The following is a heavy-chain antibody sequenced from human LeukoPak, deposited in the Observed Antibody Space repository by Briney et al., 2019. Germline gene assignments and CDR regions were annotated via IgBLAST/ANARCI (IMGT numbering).Heavy chain of an antibody. V-gene: IGHV1-69*01. CDR1: GGTFSSYA. J-gene: IGHJ6*03. CDR3: ARSFTIFGPNYYYYYMDV. Sequence: SVKVSCKASGGTFSSYAISWVRQAPGQGLKWMEGIIPIFGTANYAQKFQGRVTITADESTSTAYMELSSLRSEDTAVYYCARSFTIFGPNYYYYYMDVWGKGTTVTVSS. D-gene: IGHD3-3*01. CDR2: IIPIFGTA.